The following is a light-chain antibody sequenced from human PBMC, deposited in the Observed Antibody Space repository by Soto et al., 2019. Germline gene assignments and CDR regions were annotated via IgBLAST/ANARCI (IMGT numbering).Light chain of an antibody. V-gene: IGKV3-20*01. J-gene: IGKJ2*01. CDR1: QSISSNT. Sequence: EIVLTQSPGTLSLSPGDRATLSCRASQSISSNTLAWYQQKPGQAPRLLIYGASSRATGIPDRFSGSGSGTDFTLTISRLEPEDFAVYYCQQYNNWPYTFGQGTRLEIK. CDR2: GAS. CDR3: QQYNNWPYT.